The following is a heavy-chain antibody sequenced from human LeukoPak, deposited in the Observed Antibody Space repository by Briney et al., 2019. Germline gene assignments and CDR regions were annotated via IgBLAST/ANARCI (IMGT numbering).Heavy chain of an antibody. J-gene: IGHJ3*02. D-gene: IGHD3-22*01. CDR3: ARFSLGYDAFDI. V-gene: IGHV4-34*01. CDR1: GGSFSGYY. CDR2: INHRGST. Sequence: SETLSLTCAVYGGSFSGYYWNWIRQPPGKGLEWIGEINHRGSTNNNPSLKSRVTISVDTSKNQFPLKLSSVTAADTAVYYCARFSLGYDAFDIWGQGTMVTVSS.